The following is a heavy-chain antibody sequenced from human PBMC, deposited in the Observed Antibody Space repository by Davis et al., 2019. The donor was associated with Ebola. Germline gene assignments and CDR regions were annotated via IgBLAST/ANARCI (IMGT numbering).Heavy chain of an antibody. CDR3: ASGFGGDYVWKDYYYYGMDV. D-gene: IGHD4-17*01. J-gene: IGHJ6*02. CDR1: GYTFTSYD. Sequence: ASVKVSCKASGYTFTSYDINWVRQATGQGLEWMGWMNPNSGNTGYAQKFQGRVTMTRNTSISTAYMELSSPRSEGTAVYYCASGFGGDYVWKDYYYYGMDVWGQGTTVTVSS. V-gene: IGHV1-8*01. CDR2: MNPNSGNT.